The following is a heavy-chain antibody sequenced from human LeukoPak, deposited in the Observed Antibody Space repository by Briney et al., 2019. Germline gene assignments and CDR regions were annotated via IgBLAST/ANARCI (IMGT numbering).Heavy chain of an antibody. J-gene: IGHJ4*02. CDR2: IYYSGST. CDR1: GGSITSYY. CDR3: ARGYYDFWSGYYSGMDWDH. Sequence: SSETLSLTCTVSGGSITSYYWSWIRRPPGKGLEWIGYIYYSGSTNYNPSLKSRVTISVETSKNQFSLKLSSVTAADTAVYYCARGYYDFWSGYYSGMDWDHWGQGTLVTVSS. V-gene: IGHV4-59*01. D-gene: IGHD3-3*01.